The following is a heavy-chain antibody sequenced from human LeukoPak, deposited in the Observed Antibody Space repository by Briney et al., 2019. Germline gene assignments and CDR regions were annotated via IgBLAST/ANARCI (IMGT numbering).Heavy chain of an antibody. CDR2: IIPIFGTA. D-gene: IGHD3-22*01. CDR1: GGTFISYA. CDR3: ARVGHYYDSSRLDV. Sequence: SVKVSCKASGGTFISYAISWVRQAPGQGLEWMGGIIPIFGTANYAQKFQGRVTITADESTSTAYMELSSLRSEDTAVYYCARVGHYYDSSRLDVWGQGTTVTVSS. V-gene: IGHV1-69*13. J-gene: IGHJ6*02.